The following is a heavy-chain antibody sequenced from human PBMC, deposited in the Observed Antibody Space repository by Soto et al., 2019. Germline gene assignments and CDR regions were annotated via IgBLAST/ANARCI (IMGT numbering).Heavy chain of an antibody. J-gene: IGHJ4*02. Sequence: PGGSLRLSCAASGFTFCSYSMDWVRQDPGKGLEWVAVISYDGSNKYYADSVKGRFTISRDNSKNTLYLQMNSLRAEDTAVYYCAKATGEVVIAIVDYWGQGTLVTVSS. V-gene: IGHV3-30*18. D-gene: IGHD2-21*01. CDR1: GFTFCSYS. CDR2: ISYDGSNK. CDR3: AKATGEVVIAIVDY.